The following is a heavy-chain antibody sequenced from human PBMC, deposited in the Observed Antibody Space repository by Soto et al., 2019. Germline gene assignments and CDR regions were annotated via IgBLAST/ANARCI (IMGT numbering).Heavy chain of an antibody. V-gene: IGHV4-59*01. J-gene: IGHJ4*02. Sequence: SETLSLTXTVSGGSISSYYWSWIRQPPGKGLEWIGYIYYSGSTNYNPSLKSRVTISVDTSKNQFSLKLSSVTAADTAVYYCARAGDSSGYYPFDYWGQGTLVTVSS. CDR2: IYYSGST. CDR1: GGSISSYY. CDR3: ARAGDSSGYYPFDY. D-gene: IGHD3-22*01.